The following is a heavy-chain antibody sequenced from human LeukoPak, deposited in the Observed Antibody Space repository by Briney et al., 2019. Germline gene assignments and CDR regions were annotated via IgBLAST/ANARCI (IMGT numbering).Heavy chain of an antibody. D-gene: IGHD4-17*01. CDR1: GFTFSSYA. Sequence: GGSLRLSCAASGFTFSSYAMHWVRQAPGKGLEWVSAISGSGGSTYYADSVKGRFTISRDNSKNTLYLQMNSLRAEDTAVYYCAKDPDYGDDYWYFDLWGRGTLVTVSS. V-gene: IGHV3-23*01. CDR3: AKDPDYGDDYWYFDL. J-gene: IGHJ2*01. CDR2: ISGSGGST.